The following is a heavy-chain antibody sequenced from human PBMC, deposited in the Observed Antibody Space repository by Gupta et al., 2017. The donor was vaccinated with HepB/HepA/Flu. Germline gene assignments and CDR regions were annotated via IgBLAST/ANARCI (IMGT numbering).Heavy chain of an antibody. CDR2: ISYDGSNK. J-gene: IGHJ1*01. V-gene: IGHV3-30*18. CDR3: AKGLWSGSSFAEYFQH. D-gene: IGHD1-26*01. Sequence: QVQLVESGGGVVQPGRSLRLSCAASGFTFSSYGMHWVRQAPGKGLEWVAVISYDGSNKYYADSVKGRFTISRDNSKNTLYLQMNSLRAEDTAVYYCAKGLWSGSSFAEYFQHWGQGTLVTVSS. CDR1: GFTFSSYG.